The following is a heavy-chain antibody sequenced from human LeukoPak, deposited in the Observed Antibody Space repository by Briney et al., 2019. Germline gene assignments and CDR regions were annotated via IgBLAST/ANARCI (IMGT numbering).Heavy chain of an antibody. CDR2: ISSSGSTI. D-gene: IGHD6-13*01. J-gene: IGHJ4*02. Sequence: GGSLRLSCAASGFTFSDYYMSWIRQAPGKGLEWVSYISSSGSTIYYADSVKGRFTISRDNAKNSLYLQMNSLRAEDTAVYYCARDSFSSRIAAAPGYFDYWGQGTLVTVSS. CDR3: ARDSFSSRIAAAPGYFDY. V-gene: IGHV3-11*04. CDR1: GFTFSDYY.